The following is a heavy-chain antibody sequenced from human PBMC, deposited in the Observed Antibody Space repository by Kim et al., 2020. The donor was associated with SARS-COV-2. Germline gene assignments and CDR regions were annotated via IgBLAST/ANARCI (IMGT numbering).Heavy chain of an antibody. Sequence: ASVKVSCKASGYTFTSYGISWVRQAPGQGLEWMGWISAYNGNTNYAQKLQGRVTMTTDTSTSTAYMELRSLRSDDTAVYYCARDAPTAKPPDGWFDPWGQGTLVTVSS. CDR3: ARDAPTAKPPDGWFDP. CDR1: GYTFTSYG. D-gene: IGHD4-4*01. CDR2: ISAYNGNT. J-gene: IGHJ5*02. V-gene: IGHV1-18*04.